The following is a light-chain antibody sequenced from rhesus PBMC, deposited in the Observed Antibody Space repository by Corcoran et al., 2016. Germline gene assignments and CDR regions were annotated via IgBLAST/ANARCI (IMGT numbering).Light chain of an antibody. CDR2: YAN. Sequence: DIQMSQSPSSLSASVGDRVTITCRASQGISSYLNWYQQKPGKAPKLLIFYANSLASGVPSRFSGGGSWTEFTLTISSLQPEDFATYYCQQGNSNPPTFGQGTKVEIK. CDR1: QGISSY. V-gene: IGKV1-32*02. J-gene: IGKJ1*01. CDR3: QQGNSNPPT.